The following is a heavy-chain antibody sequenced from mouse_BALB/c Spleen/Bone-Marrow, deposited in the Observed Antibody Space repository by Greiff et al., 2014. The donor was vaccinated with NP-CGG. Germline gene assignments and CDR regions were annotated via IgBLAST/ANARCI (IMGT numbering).Heavy chain of an antibody. CDR2: IRNKANGHTT. CDR3: ARDKNYGSYWYFDV. CDR1: GFTFTDYY. Sequence: EVKVEESGGGLVQPGGSLRLSCATSGFTFTDYYMSWVRQPPGKALEWLGFIRNKANGHTTEYSASVKGRFTISRDNSQSILYLQMNTLRAEDSATYYCARDKNYGSYWYFDVWGAGTTVTVSS. D-gene: IGHD2-1*01. V-gene: IGHV7-3*02. J-gene: IGHJ1*01.